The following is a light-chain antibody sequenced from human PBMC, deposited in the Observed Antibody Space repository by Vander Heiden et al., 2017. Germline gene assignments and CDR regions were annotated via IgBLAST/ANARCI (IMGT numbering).Light chain of an antibody. CDR2: SNN. Sequence: QSVLTQPPSASGTPGQRVTIPCSGSSPNIGSNFVYWYQQFSGTAPKLLIYSNNQRPSGVPDRFSGSKSGTSASLAISGLRSEDEADYYCAAWDDSLSGYVFGTGTKVTVL. V-gene: IGLV1-47*02. CDR1: SPNIGSNF. J-gene: IGLJ1*01. CDR3: AAWDDSLSGYV.